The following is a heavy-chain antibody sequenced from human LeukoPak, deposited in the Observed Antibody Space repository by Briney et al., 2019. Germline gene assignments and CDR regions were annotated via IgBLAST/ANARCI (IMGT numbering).Heavy chain of an antibody. D-gene: IGHD3/OR15-3a*01. J-gene: IGHJ4*02. V-gene: IGHV4-39*01. CDR3: ARQTGSGLFILP. Sequence: SETLSLTCTVSGVSISSSNSYWGWIRQPPGKGLEWIGSIYYSGNTYYNASLKSQVSISIDTSKNRFSLKLTSVTAADTAVYYCARQTGSGLFILPGGQGTLVTVFS. CDR2: IYYSGNT. CDR1: GVSISSSNSY.